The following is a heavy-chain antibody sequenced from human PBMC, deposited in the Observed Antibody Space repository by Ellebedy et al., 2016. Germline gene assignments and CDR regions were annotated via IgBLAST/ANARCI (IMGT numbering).Heavy chain of an antibody. CDR3: ARGRPGSGFYPWMDY. J-gene: IGHJ4*02. D-gene: IGHD3-22*01. Sequence: ASVKVSCKASGYTFISYYIYWVRQAPGQGLEWMGIINPTGGMTDSPQKLQGRVTISWDTSTSTAYMELSSLTSEDTAVYYCARGRPGSGFYPWMDYWGQGTLVTVSS. V-gene: IGHV1-46*01. CDR1: GYTFISYY. CDR2: INPTGGMT.